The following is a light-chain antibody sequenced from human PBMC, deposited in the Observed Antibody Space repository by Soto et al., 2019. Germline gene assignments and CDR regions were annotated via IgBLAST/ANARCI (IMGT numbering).Light chain of an antibody. Sequence: EIVLTQSPGTLSLSPRERATLSCRASQSVNDNYLAWYQHKPGQAPRLLIYGASSRAPGIPDRFSGSGSGTDFTLTISRLEPEAFAIYYCKQYAASPRTFGQGTQVEVK. CDR3: KQYAASPRT. CDR2: GAS. J-gene: IGKJ1*01. V-gene: IGKV3-20*01. CDR1: QSVNDNY.